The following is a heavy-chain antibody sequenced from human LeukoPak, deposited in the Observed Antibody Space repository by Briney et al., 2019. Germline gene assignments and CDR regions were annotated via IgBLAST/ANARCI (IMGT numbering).Heavy chain of an antibody. CDR3: AKDYDSSGYPFDC. V-gene: IGHV3-21*04. D-gene: IGHD3-22*01. CDR1: GFTFSSYS. CDR2: ISSSSSYI. Sequence: GGSLRLSCAASGFTFSSYSMNWVRQAPGKGLEWVSSISSSSSYIYYADSVKGRFTISRDNAKNSLYLQMNSLRAEDTAVYYCAKDYDSSGYPFDCWGQGTLVTVSS. J-gene: IGHJ4*02.